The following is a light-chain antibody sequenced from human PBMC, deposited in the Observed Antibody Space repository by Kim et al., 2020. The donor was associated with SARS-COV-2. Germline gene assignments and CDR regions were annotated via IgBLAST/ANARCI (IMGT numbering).Light chain of an antibody. J-gene: IGLJ3*02. CDR1: SLRSYY. CDR2: GKN. CDR3: NSRDSSGNHPPWV. Sequence: SSELTQDPAVSVALGQTVRITCQGDSLRSYYASWYQQKPGQAPVLVIYGKNNRPSGIPDRFSGSSSGNTASLTITGAQAEDEADYYCNSRDSSGNHPPWVFGGGTQLTV. V-gene: IGLV3-19*01.